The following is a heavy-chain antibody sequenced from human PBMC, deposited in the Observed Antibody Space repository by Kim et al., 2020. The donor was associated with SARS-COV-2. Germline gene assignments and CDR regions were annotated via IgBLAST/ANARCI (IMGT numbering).Heavy chain of an antibody. CDR3: ARGGHCSSTSCYAVLFD. D-gene: IGHD2-2*01. Sequence: GGSLRLSCAASGFTFSSYAMHWVRQAPGKGLEWVAVISYDGSNKYYADSVKGRFTISRDNSKNTLYLQMNSLRAEDTAVYYCARGGHCSSTSCYAVLFD. J-gene: IGHJ4*01. CDR2: ISYDGSNK. CDR1: GFTFSSYA. V-gene: IGHV3-30*04.